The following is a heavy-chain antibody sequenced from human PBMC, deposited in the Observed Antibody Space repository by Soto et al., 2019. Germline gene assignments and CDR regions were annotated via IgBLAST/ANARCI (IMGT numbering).Heavy chain of an antibody. CDR3: ARDKILAAAGTGGMDV. CDR1: GFTFSDYY. Sequence: GSLRLSCAASGFTFSDYYMSWIRQAPGKGLEWVSYISSSSSYTNYADSVKGRFTISRDNAKNSLYLQMNSLRAEDTAVYYCARDKILAAAGTGGMDVWGQGTTVTVSS. D-gene: IGHD6-13*01. CDR2: ISSSSSYT. V-gene: IGHV3-11*06. J-gene: IGHJ6*02.